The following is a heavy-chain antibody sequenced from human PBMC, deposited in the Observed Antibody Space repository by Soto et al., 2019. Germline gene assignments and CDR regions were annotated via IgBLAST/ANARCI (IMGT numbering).Heavy chain of an antibody. J-gene: IGHJ5*02. Sequence: SETLSLTCTVSGGSISSGDYYWSWIRQPPGKGLEWIGYIYYSGSTYYNPSLRSRVTISVDTSKNQFSLKLSSVTAADTAVYYCARTYYDFWSGYYWFDPWGQGTLVTVSS. CDR3: ARTYYDFWSGYYWFDP. CDR1: GGSISSGDYY. CDR2: IYYSGST. V-gene: IGHV4-30-4*01. D-gene: IGHD3-3*01.